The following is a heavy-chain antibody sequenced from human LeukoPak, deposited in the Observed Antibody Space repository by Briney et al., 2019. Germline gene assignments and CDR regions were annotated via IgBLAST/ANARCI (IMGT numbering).Heavy chain of an antibody. Sequence: QSGRSLRLSCAASGFTFDDYAMPWVRHAPGKGLEWVSGISWNSGSIGYADSVKGRFTISRDNAKNSLYLQMNSLRAEDTALYYCAKDIGPYYYGSGSYFDYWGQGTLVTVSS. J-gene: IGHJ4*02. CDR3: AKDIGPYYYGSGSYFDY. CDR1: GFTFDDYA. D-gene: IGHD3-10*01. V-gene: IGHV3-9*01. CDR2: ISWNSGSI.